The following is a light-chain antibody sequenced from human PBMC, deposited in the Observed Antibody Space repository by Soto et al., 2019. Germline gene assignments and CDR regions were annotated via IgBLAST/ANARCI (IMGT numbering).Light chain of an antibody. V-gene: IGKV1-39*01. Sequence: DIQMTQSPSSLSASVGDRVTITCRASQDIDIYLSWFQQKPGRAPNLLIYGASNLHNGVPSRFSSSGSGADFTLTISSLQPEDFATYYCQQTYTTPRTFGQGTRVEIK. CDR2: GAS. CDR3: QQTYTTPRT. CDR1: QDIDIY. J-gene: IGKJ1*01.